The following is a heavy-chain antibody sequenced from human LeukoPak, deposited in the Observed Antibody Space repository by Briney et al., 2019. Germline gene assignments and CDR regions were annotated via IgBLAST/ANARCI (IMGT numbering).Heavy chain of an antibody. D-gene: IGHD1-26*01. CDR3: ATRIVGTPDYLDY. Sequence: GGSLRLSRAASGLTFSTYWMSWVRQAPGKGLEWVANINQDGSDKYYVDSVKGRITISRDNAKNSLYLQMNSLRAEDTAVYYCATRIVGTPDYLDYWGQGSLVTVSS. CDR1: GLTFSTYW. V-gene: IGHV3-7*01. J-gene: IGHJ4*02. CDR2: INQDGSDK.